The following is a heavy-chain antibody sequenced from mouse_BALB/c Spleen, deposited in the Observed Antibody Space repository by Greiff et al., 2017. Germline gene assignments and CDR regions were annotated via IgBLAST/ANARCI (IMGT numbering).Heavy chain of an antibody. V-gene: IGHV3-2*02. J-gene: IGHJ3*01. CDR2: ISYSGST. CDR3: AIDWDGGFAY. Sequence: DVQLQESGPGLVKPSQSLSLTCTVTGYSITSDYAWNWIRQFPGNKLEWMGYISYSGSTSYNPSLKSRISITRDTSKNQFFLQLNSVTTEDTATYYCAIDWDGGFAYWGQGTLVTVSA. CDR1: GYSITSDYA. D-gene: IGHD4-1*01.